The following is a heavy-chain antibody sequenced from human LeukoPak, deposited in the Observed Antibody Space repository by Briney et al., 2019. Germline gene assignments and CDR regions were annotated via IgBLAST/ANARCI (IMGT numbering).Heavy chain of an antibody. J-gene: IGHJ4*02. CDR3: ASGSSGYYMGLDY. V-gene: IGHV4-34*01. CDR1: GGSFSGYY. CDR2: INHSGST. Sequence: SETLSLTCAVYGGSFSGYYWSWIRQPPGKGLEWIGEINHSGSTNYNPSLKSRVTISVDTSKNQFSLKLSSVTAADTAVYYCASGSSGYYMGLDYWGQGTLVTVSS. D-gene: IGHD3-22*01.